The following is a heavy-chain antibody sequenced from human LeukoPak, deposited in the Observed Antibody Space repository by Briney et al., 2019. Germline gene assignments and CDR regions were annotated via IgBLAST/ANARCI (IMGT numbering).Heavy chain of an antibody. D-gene: IGHD6-19*01. J-gene: IGHJ4*02. CDR1: GGSISTYY. V-gene: IGHV4-59*01. Sequence: SETLSLTCTVSGGSISTYYWSWIRQPPGKGLEWIAYIDYSGSASYNPSLKSRVTISVDTSKNQFSLKLSSVTAADTAVYYCAREWGGWFPYWGQGTLVTVSS. CDR2: IDYSGSA. CDR3: AREWGGWFPY.